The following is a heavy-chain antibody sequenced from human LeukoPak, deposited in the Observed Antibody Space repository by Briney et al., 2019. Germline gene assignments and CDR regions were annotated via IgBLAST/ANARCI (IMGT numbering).Heavy chain of an antibody. CDR3: AKDQEDTAMAYYYGMDV. CDR1: GFTVSGNY. CDR2: ISYDGSNK. V-gene: IGHV3-30*18. D-gene: IGHD5-18*01. J-gene: IGHJ6*02. Sequence: GGSLRLSCAASGFTVSGNYMSWVRQAPGKGLEWVAVISYDGSNKYYADSVKGRFTISRDNSKNTLYLQMNSLRAEDTAVYYCAKDQEDTAMAYYYGMDVWGQGTTVTVSS.